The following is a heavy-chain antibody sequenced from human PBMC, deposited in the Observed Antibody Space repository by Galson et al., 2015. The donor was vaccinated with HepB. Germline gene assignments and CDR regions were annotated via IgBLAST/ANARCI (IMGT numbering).Heavy chain of an antibody. CDR2: ISWNSASI. V-gene: IGHV3-9*01. CDR1: GFTFDDYA. CDR3: SKDGKVKYYYYYMDV. J-gene: IGHJ6*03. Sequence: SLRLSCAASGFTFDDYAMHWVRQAPGKGLEWVSGISWNSASIDYADSVKGRFTISRDNAKNSLYLQMNSLSAEDTALYYCSKDGKVKYYYYYMDVWGKGTTVTVSS. D-gene: IGHD4-23*01.